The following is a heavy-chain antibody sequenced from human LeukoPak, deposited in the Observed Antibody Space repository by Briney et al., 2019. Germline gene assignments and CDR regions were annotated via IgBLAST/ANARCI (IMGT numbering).Heavy chain of an antibody. J-gene: IGHJ3*02. CDR3: AKGAMIVDAFDI. CDR1: GFTFNGYA. CDR2: ISGSGGST. Sequence: GGSLRLSCAASGFTFNGYAMNWVRQAPGKGLEWVSAISGSGGSTYYADSVKGRFTISRDNSKNTLYLQMNSLRAEDTAVYYCAKGAMIVDAFDIWGQGTMVTVSS. D-gene: IGHD3-22*01. V-gene: IGHV3-23*01.